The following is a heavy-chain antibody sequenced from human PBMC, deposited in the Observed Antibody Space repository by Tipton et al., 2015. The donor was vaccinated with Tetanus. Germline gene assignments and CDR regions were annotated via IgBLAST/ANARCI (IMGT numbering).Heavy chain of an antibody. Sequence: GLVKPSQTLSLTCAISGDSVSSNSAAWNWIRQSPSRDLEWLGRTYYRSKWHNDYAVSVTSRITINPVTCKNQFSLQLYSVTVEDTAVYYCARDEGGLDCSGGSCQPSGNGMDVWGQGTTVTVSS. CDR2: TYYRSKWHN. V-gene: IGHV6-1*01. CDR1: GDSVSSNSAA. J-gene: IGHJ6*02. D-gene: IGHD2-15*01. CDR3: ARDEGGLDCSGGSCQPSGNGMDV.